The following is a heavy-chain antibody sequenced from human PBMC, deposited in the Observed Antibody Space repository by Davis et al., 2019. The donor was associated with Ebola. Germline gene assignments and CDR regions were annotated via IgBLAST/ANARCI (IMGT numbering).Heavy chain of an antibody. D-gene: IGHD6-6*01. Sequence: PGGSLRLSCAASGFTFSSYDMHWVRQATGKGLEWVSAIGTAGDTYYPGSVKGRFTISRDNAKNSLYLQMNSLRAEDTAVYYCATSIAALYYYYGMDVWGQGTTVTVSS. J-gene: IGHJ6*02. CDR3: ATSIAALYYYYGMDV. CDR1: GFTFSSYD. V-gene: IGHV3-13*01. CDR2: IGTAGDT.